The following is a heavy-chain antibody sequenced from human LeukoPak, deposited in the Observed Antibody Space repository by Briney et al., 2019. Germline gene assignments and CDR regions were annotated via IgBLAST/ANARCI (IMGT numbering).Heavy chain of an antibody. CDR1: GFTFDDYA. CDR2: ISWNSGSI. J-gene: IGHJ4*02. CDR3: AKDTSPPYIVGATTFDY. D-gene: IGHD1-26*01. V-gene: IGHV3-9*01. Sequence: GGSLRLSCAASGFTFDDYAMHWVRQAPGKGLEWVSGISWNSGSIGYADSVKGRFTISRDNAKNSLYLQMNSLRAEDTALYYCAKDTSPPYIVGATTFDYWGQGTLVTVSS.